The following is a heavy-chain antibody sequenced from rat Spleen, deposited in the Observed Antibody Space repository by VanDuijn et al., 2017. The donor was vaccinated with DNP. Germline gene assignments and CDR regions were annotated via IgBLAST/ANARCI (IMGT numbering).Heavy chain of an antibody. CDR2: IVPGSGGT. Sequence: QVQLQQSGAELAKPDSSVKISCKASGNTFITDYFAWIKQTTGQALEWTGYIVPGSGGTKYNEKFKGKVTLTVDKSSGTAYMQLSSLTPVDTAVYYCARLDSGYNWFAYWGQGTLVTVSS. D-gene: IGHD4-3*01. V-gene: IGHV1-43*01. CDR3: ARLDSGYNWFAY. CDR1: GNTFITDY. J-gene: IGHJ3*01.